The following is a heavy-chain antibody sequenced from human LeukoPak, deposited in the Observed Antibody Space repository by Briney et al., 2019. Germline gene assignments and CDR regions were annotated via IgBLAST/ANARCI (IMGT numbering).Heavy chain of an antibody. D-gene: IGHD4-17*01. CDR1: GYTFTDYF. CDR3: ARDDYGDLQYFEN. CDR2: INPNDGGT. Sequence: ASVKVSCKASGYTFTDYFLHWVRQVPGQGLEWMGWINPNDGGTLHAQKFQGRVTMTRDSSITTAYMELNGLRSDDTAVYYCARDDYGDLQYFENWGQGTLVTVSS. J-gene: IGHJ4*02. V-gene: IGHV1-2*02.